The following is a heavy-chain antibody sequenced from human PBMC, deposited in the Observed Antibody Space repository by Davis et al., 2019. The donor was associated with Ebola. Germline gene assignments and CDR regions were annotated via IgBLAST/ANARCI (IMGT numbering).Heavy chain of an antibody. V-gene: IGHV1-2*04. CDR3: ARVQGVPAAMSFYGMDV. CDR2: INPNSGGT. J-gene: IGHJ6*02. D-gene: IGHD2-2*01. CDR1: GYTFTGYY. Sequence: ASVKVSCKASGYTFTGYYMHWVRQAPGQGLEWMGWINPNSGGTNYAQKFQGWVTMTRDTSISTAYMELSRLRSDDTAVYYCARVQGVPAAMSFYGMDVWGQGTTVTVSS.